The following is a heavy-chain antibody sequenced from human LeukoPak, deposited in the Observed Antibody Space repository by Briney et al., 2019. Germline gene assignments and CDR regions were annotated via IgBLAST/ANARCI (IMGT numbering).Heavy chain of an antibody. CDR3: SRGVVVVAATDY. J-gene: IGHJ4*02. D-gene: IGHD2-15*01. CDR2: IYYSGSP. Sequence: SETLSLTCTVSGGSISSSSYYWLWIRQPPGKGLEWIGSIYYSGSPYYNPSLKGRVTISVDTSKNQFSLKLSSVTAADTAVYYCSRGVVVVAATDYWGQGTLVTVSS. CDR1: GGSISSSSYY. V-gene: IGHV4-39*01.